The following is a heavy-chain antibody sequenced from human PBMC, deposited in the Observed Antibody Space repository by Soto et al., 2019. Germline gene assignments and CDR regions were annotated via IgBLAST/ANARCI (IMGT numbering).Heavy chain of an antibody. CDR2: IIPIFGTA. CDR3: ARADIREGYGVYYFDY. Sequence: QVQLGQSGAEVKKPGSSVKVSCKASGGTFSSYAISWVRQAPGQGLEWMGGIIPIFGTANYAQKFQGRVTITADESTSTAYMELSSLRSEDTAVYYCARADIREGYGVYYFDYWGQGTLVTVSS. D-gene: IGHD4-17*01. CDR1: GGTFSSYA. J-gene: IGHJ4*02. V-gene: IGHV1-69*01.